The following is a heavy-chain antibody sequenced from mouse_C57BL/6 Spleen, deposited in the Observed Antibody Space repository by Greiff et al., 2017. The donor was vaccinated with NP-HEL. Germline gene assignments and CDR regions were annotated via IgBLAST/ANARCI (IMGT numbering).Heavy chain of an antibody. V-gene: IGHV1-82*01. Sequence: QVQLQQSGPELVKPGASVKISCKASGYAFSSSWMNWVKQRPGKGLEWIGRIYPGDGDTNYNGKFKGKATLTADKSSSTAHMQLSSLTSEDSAVYFCAREDYYGSSLYFDVWGTGTTVTVSS. D-gene: IGHD1-1*01. CDR3: AREDYYGSSLYFDV. CDR1: GYAFSSSW. CDR2: IYPGDGDT. J-gene: IGHJ1*03.